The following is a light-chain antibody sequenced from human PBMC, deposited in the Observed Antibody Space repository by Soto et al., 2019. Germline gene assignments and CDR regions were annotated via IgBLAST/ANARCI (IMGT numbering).Light chain of an antibody. V-gene: IGLV2-18*01. CDR1: TRDVGGYKF. Sequence: QSALLQPRSVSGSPGQSVTISCTGTTRDVGGYKFVSWYQQAPGTAPKLIIYDVNNRPSGAPDRFSGSTSGNTASLTISGLQAEDETDYFCSLYSSNGSLIFGPGTKLTVL. J-gene: IGLJ1*01. CDR3: SLYSSNGSLI. CDR2: DVN.